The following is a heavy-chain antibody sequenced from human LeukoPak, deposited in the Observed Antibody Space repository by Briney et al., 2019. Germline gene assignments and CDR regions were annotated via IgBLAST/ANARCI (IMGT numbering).Heavy chain of an antibody. CDR1: GGSIRSSSYY. D-gene: IGHD2-2*02. CDR3: ARWGVVVVPAAIRHYYGSGSSYGMDV. Sequence: PSETLSLTCTVSGGSIRSSSYYWSWIRQPPGKGLEWIGEINHSGSTNYNPSLKSRVTISVDTSKNQFSLKLSSVTAADTAVYYCARWGVVVVPAAIRHYYGSGSSYGMDVWGQGTTVTVSS. CDR2: INHSGST. J-gene: IGHJ6*02. V-gene: IGHV4-39*07.